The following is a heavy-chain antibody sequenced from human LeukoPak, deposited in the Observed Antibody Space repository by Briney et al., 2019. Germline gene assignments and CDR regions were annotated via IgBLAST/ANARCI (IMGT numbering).Heavy chain of an antibody. D-gene: IGHD3-22*01. CDR1: GYTFTGYY. CDR3: VGGYYDSRHPDDY. V-gene: IGHV1-2*06. Sequence: ASVKVSCKASGYTFTGYYMHWVRQAPGQGLEWMGRINPNSGGTNYAQKFQGRVTMTRDTSISTAYMELSRLRSDDTAVYYCVGGYYDSRHPDDYWGQGTLVTVSS. J-gene: IGHJ4*02. CDR2: INPNSGGT.